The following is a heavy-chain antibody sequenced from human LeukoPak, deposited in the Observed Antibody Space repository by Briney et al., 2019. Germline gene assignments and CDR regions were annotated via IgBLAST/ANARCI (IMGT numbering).Heavy chain of an antibody. V-gene: IGHV3-53*01. J-gene: IGHJ4*02. CDR2: IYSGGST. CDR1: GFTASSNY. D-gene: IGHD3-3*01. CDR3: AKDPYYDFWSGYYTPGYFDY. Sequence: PGGSLRLSCAASGFTASSNYMSWVRQAPGKGLEWVSAIYSGGSTYYADSVKGRFTISRDNSKNTLYLQMNSLRAEDTAVYYCAKDPYYDFWSGYYTPGYFDYWGQGTLVTVSS.